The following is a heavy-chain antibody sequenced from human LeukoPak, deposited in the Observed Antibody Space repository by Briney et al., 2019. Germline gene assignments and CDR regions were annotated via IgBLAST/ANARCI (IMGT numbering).Heavy chain of an antibody. J-gene: IGHJ3*02. CDR2: ISPSGTDI. V-gene: IGHV3-11*04. D-gene: IGHD1-26*01. CDR3: ARDASGELLRNAFDI. CDR1: GFTFTDTY. Sequence: GGSLRLSCAVSGFTFTDTYMTWIRQAPGKGLESLSYISPSGTDISYADSVKGRFTISRDNAKNSLYLQMNSLRAEGTAVYYCARDASGELLRNAFDIWGQGTMVTVSS.